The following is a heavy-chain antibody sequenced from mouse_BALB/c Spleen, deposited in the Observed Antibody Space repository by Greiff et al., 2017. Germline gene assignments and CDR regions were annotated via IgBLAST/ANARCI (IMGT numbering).Heavy chain of an antibody. D-gene: IGHD1-1*01. CDR2: ISSGSSTI. CDR1: GFTFSSFG. V-gene: IGHV5-17*02. J-gene: IGHJ4*01. CDR3: AREVRYYGSRAMDY. Sequence: EVKLVESGGGLVQPGGSRKLSCAASGFTFSSFGMHWVRQAPEKGLEWVAYISSGSSTIYYADTVKGRFIISRENPKNTLFLQMTSLRSEDTAMYYCAREVRYYGSRAMDYWGQGTSVTVSS.